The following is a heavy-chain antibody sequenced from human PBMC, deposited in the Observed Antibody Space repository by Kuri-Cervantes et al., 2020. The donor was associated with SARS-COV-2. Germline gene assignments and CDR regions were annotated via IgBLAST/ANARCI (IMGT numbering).Heavy chain of an antibody. CDR1: GFTFSSYS. Sequence: LSLTCAASGFTFSSYSMNRVRQAPGKGLEWVSYISSSSSTIYYADSVKGRFTISRDNAKNSLYLQMNSLRAEDTAVYYCARRIVVVPAAIGMDVWGKGTTVTVSS. V-gene: IGHV3-48*01. CDR3: ARRIVVVPAAIGMDV. J-gene: IGHJ6*03. CDR2: ISSSSSTI. D-gene: IGHD2-2*02.